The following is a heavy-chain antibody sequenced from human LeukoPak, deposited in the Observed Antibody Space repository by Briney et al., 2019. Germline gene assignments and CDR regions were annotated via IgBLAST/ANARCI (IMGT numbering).Heavy chain of an antibody. J-gene: IGHJ4*02. CDR3: ARDNYYYDMGDY. V-gene: IGHV3-21*06. CDR1: GFTFSSYD. Sequence: GGSLRLSCAASGFTFSSYDMSWVRQAPGKGLEWVSSISSSGSYISYADSMRGRFTISRDNAKNSLYLQMNSLRAEDTAVYYCARDNYYYDMGDYWGQGTLVTVSS. D-gene: IGHD3-10*01. CDR2: ISSSGSYI.